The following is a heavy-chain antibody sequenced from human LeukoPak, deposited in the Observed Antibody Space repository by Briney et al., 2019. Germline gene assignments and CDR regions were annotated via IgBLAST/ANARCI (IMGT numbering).Heavy chain of an antibody. CDR2: ISYDGSDK. V-gene: IGHV3-30-3*01. J-gene: IGHJ4*02. Sequence: PGGFLRLSCAASGFTFSSYAMHWVRQAPGKGLEWVAVISYDGSDKYYADSVKGRFTISRDNSKNTLYLQMNSLRAEDTAVYYCARDRDDGSGNFDYWGQGTLVTVSS. CDR1: GFTFSSYA. CDR3: ARDRDDGSGNFDY. D-gene: IGHD3-10*01.